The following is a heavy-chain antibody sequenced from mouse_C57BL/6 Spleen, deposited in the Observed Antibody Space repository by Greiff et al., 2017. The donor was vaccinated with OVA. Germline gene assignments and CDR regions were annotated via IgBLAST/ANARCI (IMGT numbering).Heavy chain of an antibody. V-gene: IGHV1-54*01. CDR1: GYAFTNYL. CDR3: ARGEGYGFDY. J-gene: IGHJ2*01. CDR2: INPGSGGT. Sequence: QVQLQQSGAELVRPGTSVKVSCKASGYAFTNYLIEWVKQRPGQGLEWIGVINPGSGGTNYNEKFKGKATLTADKSSSTAYMQLSSLTSEDSAVYFCARGEGYGFDYWGQGTTLTVSS. D-gene: IGHD2-10*02.